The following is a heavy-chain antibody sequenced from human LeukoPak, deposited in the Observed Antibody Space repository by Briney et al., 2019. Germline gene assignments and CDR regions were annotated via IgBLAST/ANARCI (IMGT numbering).Heavy chain of an antibody. CDR2: IIPILGPA. V-gene: IGHV1-69*13. CDR1: VATFTIYG. J-gene: IGHJ4*02. Sequence: SVTASFTSSVATFTIYGISWVRQAPGQGLELMGGIIPILGPANYAQKFQGRVTIAADEATRTAYMELSSLRSEDAAVYYCARGGSRMATISVADYWGQGTLVTVSS. D-gene: IGHD5-24*01. CDR3: ARGGSRMATISVADY.